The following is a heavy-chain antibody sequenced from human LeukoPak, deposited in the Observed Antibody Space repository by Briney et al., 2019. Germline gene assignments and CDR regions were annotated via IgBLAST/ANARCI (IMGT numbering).Heavy chain of an antibody. CDR2: IYPGDSGT. V-gene: IGHV5-51*01. D-gene: IGHD3-16*01. Sequence: GSLKLSCKGSGYIFTSYWIGWVRQIPGKGLEWMGIIYPGDSGTRYSPSFQGQVTISADQSKSTAYLQWSSLKASDTAMYYCARRGSADNWFDPWGQGTLVTVSS. CDR1: GYIFTSYW. CDR3: ARRGSADNWFDP. J-gene: IGHJ5*02.